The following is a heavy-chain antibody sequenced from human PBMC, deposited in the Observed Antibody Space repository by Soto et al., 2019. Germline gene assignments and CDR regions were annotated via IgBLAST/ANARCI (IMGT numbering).Heavy chain of an antibody. CDR2: ISGSGGTI. D-gene: IGHD6-19*01. J-gene: IGHJ4*02. V-gene: IGHV3-48*02. CDR1: GFTLSSYS. Sequence: EVQLVESGGGMVQPGGSLRVSCAASGFTLSSYSMHWVRQAPGKGLEWVSYISGSGGTIYYADSVKGRFTISRDNAKNSLSVQMNSLRDEDTAVYVCARETGLRSSGWSYYFDFWGQGTRVTVS. CDR3: ARETGLRSSGWSYYFDF.